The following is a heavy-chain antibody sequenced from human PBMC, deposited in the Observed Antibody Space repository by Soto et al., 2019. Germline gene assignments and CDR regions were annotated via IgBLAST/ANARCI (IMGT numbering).Heavy chain of an antibody. Sequence: GASVNVYCKASGGTFSSYTISWVRQAPVQGLEWMGRIIPILGIANYAQKFQGRVTITADKSTSTSYMELSSLRSEDTAVYYCSSERSNPLQPDSRHYYYMDVWGKGTTVTVSS. V-gene: IGHV1-69*02. CDR3: SSERSNPLQPDSRHYYYMDV. CDR1: GGTFSSYT. CDR2: IIPILGIA. D-gene: IGHD2-2*01. J-gene: IGHJ6*03.